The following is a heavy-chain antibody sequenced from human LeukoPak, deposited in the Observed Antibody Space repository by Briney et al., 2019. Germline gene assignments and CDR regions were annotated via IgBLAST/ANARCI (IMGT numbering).Heavy chain of an antibody. CDR3: ARASSIAVGFDY. CDR1: GGSISGGGYY. J-gene: IGHJ4*02. CDR2: IYHSGST. V-gene: IGHV4-30-2*01. Sequence: SETLSLTCTVSGGSISGGGYYWSWIRQPPGKGLEWIGYIYHSGSTYYNPSLKSRVTISVDRSKNQFSLKLSSVTAADTAVYYCARASSIAVGFDYWGQGTLVTVS. D-gene: IGHD6-19*01.